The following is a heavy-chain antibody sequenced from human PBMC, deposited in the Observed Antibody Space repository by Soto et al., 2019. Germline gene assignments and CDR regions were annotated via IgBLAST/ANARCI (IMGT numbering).Heavy chain of an antibody. J-gene: IGHJ5*02. CDR1: GGSFSGYY. CDR2: INHSGST. Sequence: SETLSLTCAVYGGSFSGYYWSWIRQPPGKGLEWIGEINHSGSTNYNPSLKSRVTISVDTSKNQFSLKLSSVTAADTAVYYCARDEDTAMVTGDWFDPWGQGTLVTVSS. V-gene: IGHV4-34*01. D-gene: IGHD5-18*01. CDR3: ARDEDTAMVTGDWFDP.